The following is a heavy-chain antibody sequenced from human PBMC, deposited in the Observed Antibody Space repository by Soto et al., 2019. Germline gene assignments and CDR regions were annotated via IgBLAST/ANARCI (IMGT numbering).Heavy chain of an antibody. CDR3: ARDYYDSSGYPNWFDP. Sequence: ASVKVSCKASGYTFTSYDINWVRQATGQGLGWMGWMNPNSGNTGYAQKFQGRVTMTRNTSISTAYMELSSLRSEDTAVYYCARDYYDSSGYPNWFDPWGQGTLVTVS. CDR2: MNPNSGNT. V-gene: IGHV1-8*01. CDR1: GYTFTSYD. J-gene: IGHJ5*02. D-gene: IGHD3-22*01.